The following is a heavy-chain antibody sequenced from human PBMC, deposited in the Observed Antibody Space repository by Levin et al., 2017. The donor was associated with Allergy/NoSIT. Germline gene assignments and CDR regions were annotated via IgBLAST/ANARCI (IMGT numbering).Heavy chain of an antibody. CDR3: TTDRDSSGWFYYYYYYMDV. CDR1: GFTFSNAW. Sequence: GGSLRLSCAASGFTFSNAWMSWVRQAPGKGLEWVGRIKSKTDGGTTDYAAPVKGRFTISRDDSKNTLYLQMNSLKTEDTAVYYCTTDRDSSGWFYYYYYYMDVWGKGTTVTVSS. CDR2: IKSKTDGGTT. J-gene: IGHJ6*03. D-gene: IGHD6-19*01. V-gene: IGHV3-15*01.